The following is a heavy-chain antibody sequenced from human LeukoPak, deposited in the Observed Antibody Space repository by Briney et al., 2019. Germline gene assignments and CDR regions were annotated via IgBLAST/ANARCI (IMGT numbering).Heavy chain of an antibody. Sequence: GGSLRLSCAASGFTFSNYWMHWVRQAPGKGLVWVSHINHDGSSTTYADSVKGRFTISRDNAKNTLYLQMNSLRAEDTAVYYCADPFGDAIDMWGQGTMVTVSS. J-gene: IGHJ3*02. CDR3: ADPFGDAIDM. V-gene: IGHV3-74*01. D-gene: IGHD3-3*01. CDR2: INHDGSST. CDR1: GFTFSNYW.